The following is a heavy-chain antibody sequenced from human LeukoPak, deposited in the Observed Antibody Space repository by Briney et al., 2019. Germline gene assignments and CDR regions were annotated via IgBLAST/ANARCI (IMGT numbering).Heavy chain of an antibody. V-gene: IGHV3-66*02. CDR1: GFTVSGNS. J-gene: IGHJ6*03. D-gene: IGHD3-9*01. CDR2: IYSGGIT. Sequence: GRSLRLSCAASGFTVSGNSMSWVRQAPGKGLEWVSVIYSGGITNYADSVKGRFTISRDNSKNTLYLPMNSLRAEDTAVYYCARDPLTLYDYYMDVWGKGTTVTVSS. CDR3: ARDPLTLYDYYMDV.